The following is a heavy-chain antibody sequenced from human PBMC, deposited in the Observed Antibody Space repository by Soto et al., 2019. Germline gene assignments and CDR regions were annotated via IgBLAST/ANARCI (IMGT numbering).Heavy chain of an antibody. V-gene: IGHV4-59*08. D-gene: IGHD3-10*01. CDR2: IYYSGST. J-gene: IGHJ4*02. CDR1: GGTISSWY. Sequence: SETLSLTCTVSGGTISSWYWSWIRRPPGKGLEWIGYIYYSGSTNYNPSLKSRVTISVDTSKNQFSLKLSSVTAADTAVYYCARQSWGLWFGYFDYWGQGTLVTVSS. CDR3: ARQSWGLWFGYFDY.